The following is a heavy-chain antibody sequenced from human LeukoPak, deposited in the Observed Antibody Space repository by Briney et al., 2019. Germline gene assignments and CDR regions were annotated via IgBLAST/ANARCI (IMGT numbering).Heavy chain of an antibody. D-gene: IGHD6-6*01. V-gene: IGHV1-69*13. Sequence: SVTVSCTASGGTFSSYAISWVRQAPGQGLEWMGGIIPIFGTANYAQKFQGRVTITADESTSTAYMELSSLRSEDTAVYYCASLAARPKYFQHWGQGTLVTVSS. CDR3: ASLAARPKYFQH. CDR2: IIPIFGTA. CDR1: GGTFSSYA. J-gene: IGHJ1*01.